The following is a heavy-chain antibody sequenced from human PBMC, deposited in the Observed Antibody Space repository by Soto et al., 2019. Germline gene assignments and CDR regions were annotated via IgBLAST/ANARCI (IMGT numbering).Heavy chain of an antibody. CDR2: ISYDGSNK. J-gene: IGHJ3*02. D-gene: IGHD6-19*01. CDR3: ARDLGGWFDDAFDI. Sequence: GGSLRLSCAASGFTFSSYAMHWVRQAPGKGLEWVAVISYDGSNKYYADSVKGRFTISRDNSKNTLYLQMNSLRAEDTAVYYCARDLGGWFDDAFDIWGQGTMVTVSS. V-gene: IGHV3-30-3*01. CDR1: GFTFSSYA.